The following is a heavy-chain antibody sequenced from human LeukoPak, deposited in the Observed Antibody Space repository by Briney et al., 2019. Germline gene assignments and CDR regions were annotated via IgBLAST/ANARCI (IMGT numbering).Heavy chain of an antibody. CDR2: ISYDGSNK. CDR1: GFTFSSYG. D-gene: IGHD6-13*01. V-gene: IGHV3-30*18. CDR3: AKDRDSSSLAGGY. J-gene: IGHJ4*02. Sequence: GGSLRLSCAASGFTFSSYGMHWVRQAPGKGLEWVAVISYDGSNKYYADSVKGRFTISRDNSKNTLYLQMNSLRAEDTAVYYCAKDRDSSSLAGGYWGQGTLVTVSS.